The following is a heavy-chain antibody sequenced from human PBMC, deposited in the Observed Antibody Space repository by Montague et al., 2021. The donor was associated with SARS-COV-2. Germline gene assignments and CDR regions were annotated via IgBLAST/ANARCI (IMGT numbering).Heavy chain of an antibody. J-gene: IGHJ5*02. CDR1: GGSITSFS. D-gene: IGHD2-15*01. Sequence: SETLSLTCSVSGGSITSFSWSWIRQPPGKGLEWIGYISYSGSTDYSPSLESRVTISVDTSKNQISLELSSVTAADTAVCYCASVQGYCNYMRCYPFFDRRGQGTLVTVSS. CDR2: ISYSGST. CDR3: ASVQGYCNYMRCYPFFDR. V-gene: IGHV4-59*01.